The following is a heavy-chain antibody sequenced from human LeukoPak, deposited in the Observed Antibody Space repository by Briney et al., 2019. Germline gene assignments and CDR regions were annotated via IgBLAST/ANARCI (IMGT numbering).Heavy chain of an antibody. V-gene: IGHV4-34*01. Sequence: SETLSLTCAVYGESLSKYYWTWIRQSPGKGLEWIGEINHRGSTNLNPSLKSRVTLSVDTSMHQFSLKLTSVTAADAAVYYCASSVGSTEYWGQGTLVTVSS. CDR3: ASSVGSTEY. CDR1: GESLSKYY. CDR2: INHRGST. D-gene: IGHD1-26*01. J-gene: IGHJ4*02.